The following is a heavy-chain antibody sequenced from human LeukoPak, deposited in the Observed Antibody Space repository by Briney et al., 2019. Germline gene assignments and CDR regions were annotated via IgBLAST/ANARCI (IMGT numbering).Heavy chain of an antibody. D-gene: IGHD3-10*01. J-gene: IGHJ4*02. CDR2: VSSDGTNK. CDR3: ASDWRMVRGLIKGVIEY. V-gene: IGHV3-30*03. Sequence: GRSLRLSCAASGFTFSSYGMHWVRQAPGKGLEWVADVSSDGTNKYYGDSVKGRFTISRDNSKTTLYLQMNSLRVEDTAVYYCASDWRMVRGLIKGVIEYWGQGTLVTVSS. CDR1: GFTFSSYG.